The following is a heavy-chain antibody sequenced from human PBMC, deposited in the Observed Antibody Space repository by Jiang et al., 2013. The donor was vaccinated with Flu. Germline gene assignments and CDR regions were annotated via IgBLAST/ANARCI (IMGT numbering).Heavy chain of an antibody. D-gene: IGHD3-16*01. V-gene: IGHV1-46*01. Sequence: LEWMGIINPGGGSATYAQNFQGRFTMTRDTSTSTVYMELSSLRSEDTAVYYCARERVGLREPVFDIWGQGTMVTVSS. J-gene: IGHJ3*02. CDR2: INPGGGSA. CDR3: ARERVGLREPVFDI.